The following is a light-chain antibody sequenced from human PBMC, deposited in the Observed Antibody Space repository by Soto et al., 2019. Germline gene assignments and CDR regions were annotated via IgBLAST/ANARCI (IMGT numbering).Light chain of an antibody. CDR3: QQYDNLPLT. Sequence: DIQMTQSPSSLSASVGDRVTITCQASQDINNYLNWYQQKPGKAPKLLIYDASNLETGVPSRFSGRGFGTDFTFTINSLRPEDIATYYCQQYDNLPLTFGGGTKVEI. CDR1: QDINNY. CDR2: DAS. V-gene: IGKV1-33*01. J-gene: IGKJ4*01.